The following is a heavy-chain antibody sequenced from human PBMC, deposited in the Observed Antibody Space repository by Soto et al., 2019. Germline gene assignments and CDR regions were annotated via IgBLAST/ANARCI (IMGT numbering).Heavy chain of an antibody. CDR1: GFTFSDHY. J-gene: IGHJ4*02. CDR3: ARIRLTGYFDY. V-gene: IGHV3-11*05. CDR2: VSTSSSYT. Sequence: QVQLVESGGGLVKPGGSLRLSCVASGFTFSDHYMTWIRQAPGKGLEWLSYVSTSSSYTNYADSVKGRFTISRDNAMNSLYLQMNSLRAEDTAVYYCARIRLTGYFDYWGQGTRGTVSS.